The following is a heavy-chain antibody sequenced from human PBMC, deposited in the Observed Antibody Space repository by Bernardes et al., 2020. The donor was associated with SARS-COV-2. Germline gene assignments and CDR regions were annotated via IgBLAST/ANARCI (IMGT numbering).Heavy chain of an antibody. CDR3: ARGPTLYDF. Sequence: GGSLRLSCAASGFTFSGYSMNWVRQAPGKGLEWVSYISSSSSTIYYADSGKGRFTISRDNAKNSLCLQMNILRVEDTAVYYCARGPTLYDFWGQGTLVTVSS. CDR2: ISSSSSTI. CDR1: GFTFSGYS. V-gene: IGHV3-48*01. D-gene: IGHD3-3*01. J-gene: IGHJ4*02.